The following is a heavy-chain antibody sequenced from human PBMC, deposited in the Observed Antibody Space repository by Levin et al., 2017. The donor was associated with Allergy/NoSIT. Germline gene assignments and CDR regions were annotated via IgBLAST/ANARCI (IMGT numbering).Heavy chain of an antibody. D-gene: IGHD6-19*01. CDR3: ASPKGSGWYNWFDP. V-gene: IGHV4-39*01. CDR2: IYYSGST. J-gene: IGHJ5*02. CDR1: GGSISSSSYY. Sequence: PGGSLRLSCTVSGGSISSSSYYWGWLRQPPGKGLEWIGSIYYSGSTYYNPSLKSRVTISVDTSKNQFSLKLSSVTAADTAVYYCASPKGSGWYNWFDPWGQGTLVTVSS.